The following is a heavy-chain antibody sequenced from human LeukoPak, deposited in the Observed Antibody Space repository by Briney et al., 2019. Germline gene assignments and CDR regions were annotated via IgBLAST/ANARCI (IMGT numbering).Heavy chain of an antibody. CDR1: GFTFSSYS. D-gene: IGHD3-10*01. V-gene: IGHV3-23*01. J-gene: IGHJ5*02. CDR3: AKDRDRVLLWFGELMFDP. Sequence: GGSLRLSCAASGFTFSSYSMNWVRQAPGKGLEWVSAISGSGGSTYYADSVKGRFTISRDNSKNTLYLQMNSLRAEDTAVYYCAKDRDRVLLWFGELMFDPWGQGTLVTVSS. CDR2: ISGSGGST.